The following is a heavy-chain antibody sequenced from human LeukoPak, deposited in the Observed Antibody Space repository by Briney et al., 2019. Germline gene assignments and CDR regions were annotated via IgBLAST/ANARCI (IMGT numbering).Heavy chain of an antibody. J-gene: IGHJ4*02. CDR3: ATVVTYYYDSSGYPFDY. Sequence: GASVKVSCKVSGYTLTELSMHWVRQAPGKGLEWMGGFDPEDGETIYAQKFQGRVTMTEDTSTDTAYMELSSLRSEDTAVYYCATVVTYYYDSSGYPFDYWGQGTLVTVSS. V-gene: IGHV1-24*01. D-gene: IGHD3-22*01. CDR1: GYTLTELS. CDR2: FDPEDGET.